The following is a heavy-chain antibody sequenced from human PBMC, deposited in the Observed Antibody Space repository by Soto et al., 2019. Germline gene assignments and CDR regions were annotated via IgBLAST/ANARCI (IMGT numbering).Heavy chain of an antibody. CDR2: IYYSGST. J-gene: IGHJ4*02. Sequence: LSLTCTVSGGSISSADYYWSWIRQHPGKGLEWIGYIYYSGSTYYNPSLKSRVTISVDTSKNQFSLKLSSVTAADTAVYYCAREDYFGSGTYYNWGQGTLVTVSS. CDR3: AREDYFGSGTYYN. D-gene: IGHD3-10*01. CDR1: GGSISSADYY. V-gene: IGHV4-31*03.